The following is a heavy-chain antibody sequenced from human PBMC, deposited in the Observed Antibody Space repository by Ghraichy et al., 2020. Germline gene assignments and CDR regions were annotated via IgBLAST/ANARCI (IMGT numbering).Heavy chain of an antibody. J-gene: IGHJ4*02. Sequence: SETLSLTCTVSGGSINNYYWSWIRQPPGKGLEWIGYIYYSGTTNCNPSLKSRVTISVDTSKNQFSLKLSSVTAADTAVYYCARNWGDTAMVRSTTFDYWGQGTLVTVSS. V-gene: IGHV4-59*08. D-gene: IGHD5-18*01. CDR3: ARNWGDTAMVRSTTFDY. CDR1: GGSINNYY. CDR2: IYYSGTT.